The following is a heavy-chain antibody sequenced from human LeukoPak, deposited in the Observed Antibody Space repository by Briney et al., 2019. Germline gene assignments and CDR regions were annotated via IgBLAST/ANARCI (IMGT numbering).Heavy chain of an antibody. Sequence: GGSLSLSCAASGFTFSCYAMSWVRQAPGKGLEWVSAISGSGGSTYYADSVKGRFTISRDNSKNTLYLQMNSLRAEDTAVYYCAKDVVVAALRVCDYWGQGTLVTVSS. J-gene: IGHJ4*02. CDR1: GFTFSCYA. D-gene: IGHD2-15*01. CDR2: ISGSGGST. CDR3: AKDVVVAALRVCDY. V-gene: IGHV3-23*01.